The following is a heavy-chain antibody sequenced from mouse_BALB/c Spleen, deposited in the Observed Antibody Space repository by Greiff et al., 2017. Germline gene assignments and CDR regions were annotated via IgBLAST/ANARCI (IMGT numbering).Heavy chain of an antibody. D-gene: IGHD1-1*01. V-gene: IGHV1-4*01. CDR1: GYTFTSYT. J-gene: IGHJ4*01. CDR2: INPSSGYT. CDR3: ARKRITTVPTYAMDY. Sequence: QVQLQQSGAELARPGASVKMSCKASGYTFTSYTMHWVKQRPGQGLEWIGYINPSSGYTNYNQKFKDKATLTADKSSSTAYMQLSSLTSEDSAVYYCARKRITTVPTYAMDYWGQGTSVTVSS.